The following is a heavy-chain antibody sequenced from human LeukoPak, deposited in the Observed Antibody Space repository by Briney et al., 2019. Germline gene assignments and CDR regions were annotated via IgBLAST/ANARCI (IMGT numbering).Heavy chain of an antibody. J-gene: IGHJ4*02. CDR3: ARVGIAVALDY. V-gene: IGHV4-4*07. Sequence: SETLSLTCTVSCGSISSYYWSWIRQPAGKGLEWIGRIYTSGSTNYNPSLKSRVTMSVDTSKNQFSVKLSSVAAADTAVYYCARVGIAVALDYWGQGTLVTVSS. D-gene: IGHD6-19*01. CDR1: CGSISSYY. CDR2: IYTSGST.